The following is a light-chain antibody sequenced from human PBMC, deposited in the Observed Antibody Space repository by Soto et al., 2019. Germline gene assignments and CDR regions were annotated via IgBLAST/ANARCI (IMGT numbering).Light chain of an antibody. CDR3: QQHGQWPIT. Sequence: EVALTQSPVTLSLSPGQRATLSCLASQSFRGLLAWYQQKPGQAPRLLIYGISKRATDIPDRFSGSGSGTEFTLTISSLQPEDFATYYCQQHGQWPITFGQGTRLEIK. CDR2: GIS. V-gene: IGKV3-11*01. CDR1: QSFRGL. J-gene: IGKJ5*01.